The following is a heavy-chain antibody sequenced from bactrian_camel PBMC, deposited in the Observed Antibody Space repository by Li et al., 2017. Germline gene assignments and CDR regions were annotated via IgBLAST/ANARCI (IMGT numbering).Heavy chain of an antibody. CDR2: LADDGMT. CDR1: NVRFGRYC. CDR3: AAGYGLSTSPH. D-gene: IGHD5*01. V-gene: IGHV3S55*01. J-gene: IGHJ4*01. Sequence: HVQLVESGGGSIQVGRSLTVACRSSNVRFGRYCMGWFRQVPGKEREGVATLADDGMTAYADSVKGRFTISEDNAANTQYLQMNSLKPEDTAVYYCAAGYGLSTSPHWGQGTQDTVS.